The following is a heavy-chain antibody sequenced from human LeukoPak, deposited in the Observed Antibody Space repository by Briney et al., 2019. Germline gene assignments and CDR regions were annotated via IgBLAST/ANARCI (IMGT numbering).Heavy chain of an antibody. D-gene: IGHD3-10*01. CDR3: ATYGSGSHYGMDV. J-gene: IGHJ6*02. Sequence: GGSLRLSCAASGLTLSGYTMTWVRQAPGKGLEWVSSISSSSSYIYYADSVKGRFTISRDNAKNSLYLQMNSLRAEDTAVYYCATYGSGSHYGMDVWGQGTTVTVSS. CDR2: ISSSSSYI. CDR1: GLTLSGYT. V-gene: IGHV3-21*01.